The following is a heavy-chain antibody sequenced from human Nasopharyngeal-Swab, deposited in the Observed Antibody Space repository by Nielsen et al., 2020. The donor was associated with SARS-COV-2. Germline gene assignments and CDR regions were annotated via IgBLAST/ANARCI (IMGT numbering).Heavy chain of an antibody. D-gene: IGHD1-26*01. V-gene: IGHV3-11*01. CDR3: AREIWSGSFLDY. CDR2: ISSSGSTI. Sequence: GESLKISCAASGFTFSDYYMSWIRQAPGKGLEWVSYISSSGSTIYYADSVKGRFTISRDNAKNSLYLQMNSLRAEDTAVYYCAREIWSGSFLDYWGRGTLVTVSS. CDR1: GFTFSDYY. J-gene: IGHJ4*02.